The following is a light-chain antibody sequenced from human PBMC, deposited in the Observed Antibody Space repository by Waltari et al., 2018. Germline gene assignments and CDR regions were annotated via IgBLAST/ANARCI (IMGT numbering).Light chain of an antibody. Sequence: EIVLTQYPDFQSVTPKEKVTITCRARQSIGSSLHWYQQKPEQSPKLLIKDASQSDAGVPSRFSGSGSGTDFTLIINSLEAEDAATYYCHQSSSLPFTFGPGTKVDIK. CDR2: DAS. CDR1: QSIGSS. J-gene: IGKJ3*01. CDR3: HQSSSLPFT. V-gene: IGKV6-21*01.